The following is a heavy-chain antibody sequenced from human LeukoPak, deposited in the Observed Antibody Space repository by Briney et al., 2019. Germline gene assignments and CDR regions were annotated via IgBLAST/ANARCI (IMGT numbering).Heavy chain of an antibody. Sequence: SVKVSCKASGGTFTSYAISWVRQAPGQGLEWMGGIIPIFGTANYAQKFQGRVTITADESTSTAYMELSSLRSEDTAVYYCATGQGGSYYGYYYYMDVWGKGTTVTVSS. V-gene: IGHV1-69*13. CDR2: IIPIFGTA. CDR3: ATGQGGSYYGYYYYMDV. D-gene: IGHD1-26*01. CDR1: GGTFTSYA. J-gene: IGHJ6*03.